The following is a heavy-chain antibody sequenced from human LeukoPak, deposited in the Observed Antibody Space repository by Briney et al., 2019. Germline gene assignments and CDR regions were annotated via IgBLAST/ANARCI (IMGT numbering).Heavy chain of an antibody. CDR3: ARDLDGYRSGNGA. V-gene: IGHV3-74*01. J-gene: IGHJ5*02. D-gene: IGHD5-12*01. CDR2: LNTDGSST. CDR1: GFTFSNYW. Sequence: PGGSLRLSCAASGFTFSNYWMHWVRQAPGKGLVWVSRLNTDGSSTDYADFVKGRFTISRDNAKNTLYLQMNSLRAEDTAVYYCARDLDGYRSGNGAWGQGTLVTVSS.